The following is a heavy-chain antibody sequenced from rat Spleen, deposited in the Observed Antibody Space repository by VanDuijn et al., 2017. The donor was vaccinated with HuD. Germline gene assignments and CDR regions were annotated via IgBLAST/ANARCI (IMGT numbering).Heavy chain of an antibody. CDR2: ISYDGSST. D-gene: IGHD1-12*01. CDR1: GFTFKNYV. J-gene: IGHJ1*01. Sequence: EVQLVESDGGLVQPGRSLKLSCAVSGFTFKNYVMAWVRQAPTKGLEWVATISYDGSSTYYRDSVKGRFTISRDNAKSTLYLQMDSLRSEDTATYSCATSPYYWYFDFWGPGTMVTVSS. V-gene: IGHV5-29*01. CDR3: ATSPYYWYFDF.